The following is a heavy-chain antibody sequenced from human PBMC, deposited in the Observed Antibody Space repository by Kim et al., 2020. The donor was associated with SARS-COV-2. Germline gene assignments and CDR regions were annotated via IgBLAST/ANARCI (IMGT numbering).Heavy chain of an antibody. J-gene: IGHJ4*02. CDR2: T. Sequence: TFCPDAVKGRFTTSRDNSENTLYLQMNSRRTEDTAVYYCARRFTGDDYLAYWGQGTLVTVSS. V-gene: IGHV3-53*01. D-gene: IGHD5-12*01. CDR3: ARRFTGDDYLAY.